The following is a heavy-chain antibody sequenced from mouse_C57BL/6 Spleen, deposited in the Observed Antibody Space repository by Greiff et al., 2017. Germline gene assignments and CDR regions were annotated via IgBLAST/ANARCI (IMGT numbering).Heavy chain of an antibody. CDR1: GFSLTSYG. V-gene: IGHV2-6*01. CDR3: ASGYYYGSSYEGFAY. Sequence: VQLKESGPGLVAPSQSLSNTCTVSGFSLTSYGVDWVRQSPGKGLEWLGVIWGVGSTNYNSALKSRLSVSKDNSKSQVFLKMNSLQTDDTAMYYCASGYYYGSSYEGFAYWGQGTLVTVSA. CDR2: IWGVGST. J-gene: IGHJ3*01. D-gene: IGHD1-1*01.